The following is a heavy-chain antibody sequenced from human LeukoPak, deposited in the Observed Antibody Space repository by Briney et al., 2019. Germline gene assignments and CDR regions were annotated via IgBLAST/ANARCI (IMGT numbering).Heavy chain of an antibody. J-gene: IGHJ4*02. CDR1: GGSLSSSSHY. CDR2: ISHSGCT. V-gene: IGHV4-39*07. CDR3: ARDNCSSTSCRKKFDY. Sequence: SETLSLTCTVSGGSLSSSSHYWGWIRQPPGEGPEWIGTISHSGCTYYSPYLKSRVPISVDTSKNQFSLKVTSVTAADTAVYYCARDNCSSTSCRKKFDYWGQGTLVTVSS. D-gene: IGHD2-2*01.